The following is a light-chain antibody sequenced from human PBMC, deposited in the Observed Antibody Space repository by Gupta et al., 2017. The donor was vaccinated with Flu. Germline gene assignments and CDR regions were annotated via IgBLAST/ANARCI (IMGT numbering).Light chain of an antibody. J-gene: IGLJ3*02. CDR1: SGHSSYA. CDR2: LNSDGSH. CDR3: QTWGTGPLV. V-gene: IGLV4-69*01. Sequence: SGHSSYAIAWHQQQPEKGPRYLMKLNSDGSHSKGDGIPDRFSGSSSGAGRYLTISSLQSEDEADYYCQTWGTGPLVFGGGTKLTVL.